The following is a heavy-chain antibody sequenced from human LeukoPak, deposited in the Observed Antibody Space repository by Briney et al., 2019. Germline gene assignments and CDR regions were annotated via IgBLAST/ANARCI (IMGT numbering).Heavy chain of an antibody. Sequence: ASVSVSCKPSRYTFTSYYMHSVRQTPGQALEWMGIINPSGGSTSYAQKFQGRVTMTRDTSTSTVYMELSSLRSEDTAVYYCARDCRGQNGFDIWGQGTMVTVSS. V-gene: IGHV1-46*01. J-gene: IGHJ3*02. CDR1: RYTFTSYY. CDR3: ARDCRGQNGFDI. CDR2: INPSGGST.